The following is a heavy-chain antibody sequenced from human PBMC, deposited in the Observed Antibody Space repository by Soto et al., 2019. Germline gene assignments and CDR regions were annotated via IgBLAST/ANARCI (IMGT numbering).Heavy chain of an antibody. J-gene: IGHJ3*02. Sequence: PGGSLRLSCAASGFTLSDFAMHWVRQAPGKGLEWVAVISYDGSNKYFADSVKGRFTISRDNSKNTLYLQMNSLRAEDTAVYYCARYIVVVTATYAFDIWGQGTMVTVSS. D-gene: IGHD2-21*02. CDR3: ARYIVVVTATYAFDI. CDR2: ISYDGSNK. V-gene: IGHV3-30-3*01. CDR1: GFTLSDFA.